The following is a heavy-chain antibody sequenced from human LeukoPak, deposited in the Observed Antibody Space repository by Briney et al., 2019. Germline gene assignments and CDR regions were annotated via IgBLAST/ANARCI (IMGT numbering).Heavy chain of an antibody. CDR2: ISTYNGNT. CDR1: GGIFSSHA. CDR3: ARDYDSSGYWVY. Sequence: GASVKVSCKASGGIFSSHAISWVRQAPGQGLEWMGWISTYNGNTNYAQKLQGRVTMTTDTSTTTTYMELRSLRSDDTAVYYCARDYDSSGYWVYWGQGTLVTVSS. V-gene: IGHV1-18*01. D-gene: IGHD3-22*01. J-gene: IGHJ4*02.